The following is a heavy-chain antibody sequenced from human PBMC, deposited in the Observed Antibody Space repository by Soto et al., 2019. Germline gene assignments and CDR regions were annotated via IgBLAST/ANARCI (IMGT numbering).Heavy chain of an antibody. D-gene: IGHD2-8*01. CDR1: GYSFRSYG. V-gene: IGHV1-18*01. J-gene: IGHJ5*01. CDR3: GRSSSMLGAGWSDS. CDR2: VSGYNYNT. Sequence: GPVKVSCKASGYSFRSYGINWVRQAPGQGLEWIGWVSGYNYNTKYAQKLQGRITVTTDTSTKTDYMDLRSLRSDDTAVYYCGRSSSMLGAGWSDSWGRGTLVTVSS.